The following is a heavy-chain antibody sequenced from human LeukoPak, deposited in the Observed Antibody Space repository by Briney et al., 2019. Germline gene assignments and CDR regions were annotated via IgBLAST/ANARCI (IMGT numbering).Heavy chain of an antibody. CDR1: GDSMSGYY. V-gene: IGHV4-59*01. Sequence: SETLSLTCSISGDSMSGYYWSWIRQPPGKGLEWIGYIYYSGSTNYNPSLKSRVTISVDTSKNQFSLKLTSVTAADTAVYYCASIGEFDYWGQGTLVTVSS. CDR2: IYYSGST. CDR3: ASIGEFDY. J-gene: IGHJ4*02. D-gene: IGHD3-10*01.